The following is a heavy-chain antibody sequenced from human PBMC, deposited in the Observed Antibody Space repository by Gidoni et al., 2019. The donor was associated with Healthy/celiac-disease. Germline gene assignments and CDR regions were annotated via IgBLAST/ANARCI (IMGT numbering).Heavy chain of an antibody. CDR1: GGSISSGSYY. J-gene: IGHJ4*02. CDR2: IYTSGST. Sequence: QVQLQESGPGLVKPSQTLSLTCTVSGGSISSGSYYWSWIRQPAGKGLEWIGRIYTSGSTNYTPSLKSRVTMSVDTSKNQFSLKLSSVTAADTAVYYCARDLDYWGQGTLVTVSS. V-gene: IGHV4-61*02. CDR3: ARDLDY.